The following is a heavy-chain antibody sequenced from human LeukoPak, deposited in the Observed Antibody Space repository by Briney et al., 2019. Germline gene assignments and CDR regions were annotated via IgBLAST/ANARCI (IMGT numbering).Heavy chain of an antibody. CDR2: ISSASTYT. CDR1: GFTFSSYG. CDR3: AKFLTGQYDAFDI. D-gene: IGHD3-9*01. J-gene: IGHJ3*02. Sequence: GGSLRLSCAASGFTFSSYGMHWVRQAPGKGLEWVSFISSASTYTNFADSVKGRFTVSRDNAKNSLFLQMNSLRAEDTAVYYCAKFLTGQYDAFDIWGQGTMVTVSA. V-gene: IGHV3-21*04.